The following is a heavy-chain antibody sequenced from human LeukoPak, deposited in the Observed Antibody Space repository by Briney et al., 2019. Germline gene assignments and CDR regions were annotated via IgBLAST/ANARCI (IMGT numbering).Heavy chain of an antibody. J-gene: IGHJ4*02. Sequence: GGSLRLSCAASGFTFSSYAMSWVRQAPGKGXEWVSAISGSGGSTYYADSVKGRFTISRDNSKNTLYLQMNSLRAEDTAVYYCAKDQGYSSSYYDWYYFDYWGQGTLVTVSS. V-gene: IGHV3-23*01. CDR2: ISGSGGST. CDR1: GFTFSSYA. D-gene: IGHD6-6*01. CDR3: AKDQGYSSSYYDWYYFDY.